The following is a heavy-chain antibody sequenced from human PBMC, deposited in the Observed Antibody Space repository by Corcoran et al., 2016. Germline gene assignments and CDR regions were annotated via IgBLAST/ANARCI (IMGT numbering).Heavy chain of an antibody. J-gene: IGHJ2*01. CDR2: IYYSGST. CDR1: GGSISSSSYY. Sequence: QLQLQESGPGLVKPSETLSLTCTVSGGSISSSSYYWGWIRQPPGKGLEWIGSIYYSGSTYYNPSLKSRVTISVDTSKNQFSLKLSSVTAADTAVYYCARETDSSGYRGGYWYFDLWGRGTLVTVSS. V-gene: IGHV4-39*07. CDR3: ARETDSSGYRGGYWYFDL. D-gene: IGHD3-22*01.